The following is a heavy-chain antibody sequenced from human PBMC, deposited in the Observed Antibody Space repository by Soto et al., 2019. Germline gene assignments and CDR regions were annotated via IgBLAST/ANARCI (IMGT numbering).Heavy chain of an antibody. CDR2: IYSGGST. J-gene: IGHJ4*02. V-gene: IGHV3-66*01. CDR1: GFTVSSNY. D-gene: IGHD2-15*01. Sequence: EVQLVESGGGLVQPGGSLRLSCAASGFTVSSNYMSWVRQAPGKGLEWVSVIYSGGSTYYADSVKGRFTISRDNSKNKLYLQMNSLRAEDTAVYYCARDTPAEFCSGGSCYPVWGQGTLVTVAS. CDR3: ARDTPAEFCSGGSCYPV.